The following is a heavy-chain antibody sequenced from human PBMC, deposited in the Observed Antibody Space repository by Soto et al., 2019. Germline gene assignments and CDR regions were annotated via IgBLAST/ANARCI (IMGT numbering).Heavy chain of an antibody. CDR1: GYSFTKYG. J-gene: IGHJ6*02. CDR3: ARTDCSSTSCYNYYYYGMDV. Sequence: QVQLVQSGTEVKKPGASVKVSCKTSGYSFTKYGLHWVRQAPGQRLEWMGWINPGNGDTKYSQKFQGRVTITRDTSATTAYMELSSLRSEDSAVFYCARTDCSSTSCYNYYYYGMDVWVQGTTVTVSS. V-gene: IGHV1-3*01. CDR2: INPGNGDT. D-gene: IGHD2-2*01.